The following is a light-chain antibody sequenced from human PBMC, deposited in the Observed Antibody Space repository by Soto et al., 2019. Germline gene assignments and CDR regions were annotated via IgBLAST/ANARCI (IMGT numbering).Light chain of an antibody. CDR1: SDDIGTYDF. CDR2: EVV. Sequence: QSVLTQPASVSGSPGQTITISFTGSSDDIGTYDFVSWYQHHPGKAPRLIIYEVVQRPSGVPDRFSGSKSGNTASLTVSGLQAADEADYFCKSYAGSNTYVLGSGTKVTVL. V-gene: IGLV2-8*01. J-gene: IGLJ1*01. CDR3: KSYAGSNTYV.